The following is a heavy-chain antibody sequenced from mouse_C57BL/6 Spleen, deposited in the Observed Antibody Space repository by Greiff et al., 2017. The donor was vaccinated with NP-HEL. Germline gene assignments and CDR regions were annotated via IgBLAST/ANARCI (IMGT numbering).Heavy chain of an antibody. Sequence: QVQLKQSGAELVKPGASVKISCKASGYAFSSYWMNWVKQRPGKGLEWIGQIYPGDGDTNYNGKFKGKATLTADKYSSTAYMQLSSLTSEDSAVYFCARPGDWDGAWFAYWGQGTLVTVSA. J-gene: IGHJ3*01. V-gene: IGHV1-80*01. D-gene: IGHD4-1*01. CDR2: IYPGDGDT. CDR1: GYAFSSYW. CDR3: ARPGDWDGAWFAY.